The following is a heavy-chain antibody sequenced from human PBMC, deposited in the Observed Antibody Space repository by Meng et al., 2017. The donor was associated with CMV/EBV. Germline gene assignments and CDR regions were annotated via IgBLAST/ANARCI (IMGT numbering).Heavy chain of an antibody. V-gene: IGHV1-46*01. CDR1: GYTFTSYY. CDR3: AREEGIAARSDWFDP. Sequence: QVHRLQSGAEVKKPGASVKVSCKASGYTFTSYYMHWVRQAPGQGLEWMGIINPSGGSTSYAQKFQGRVTMTRDTSTSTVYMELSSLRSEDTAVYYCAREEGIAARSDWFDPWGQGTLVTVSS. CDR2: INPSGGST. J-gene: IGHJ5*02. D-gene: IGHD6-6*01.